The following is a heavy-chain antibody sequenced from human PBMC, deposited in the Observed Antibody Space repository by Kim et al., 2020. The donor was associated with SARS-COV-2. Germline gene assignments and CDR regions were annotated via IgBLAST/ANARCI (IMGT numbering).Heavy chain of an antibody. J-gene: IGHJ3*02. CDR3: ARGPYWQGITPRVQAFDI. CDR2: IYYSGST. CDR1: GGSVSSDSYY. D-gene: IGHD1-20*01. V-gene: IGHV4-61*01. Sequence: SETLSLTCTVSGGSVSSDSYYWSWIRQPPGKGLEWIAYIYYSGSTNYNPSLESRVTISVDPSKNRFSLKLGSVIAADTAVYYCARGPYWQGITPRVQAFDIWGQGTMVTVSS.